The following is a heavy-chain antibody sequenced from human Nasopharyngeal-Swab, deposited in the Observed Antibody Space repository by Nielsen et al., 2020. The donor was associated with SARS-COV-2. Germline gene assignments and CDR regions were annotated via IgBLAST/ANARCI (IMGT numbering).Heavy chain of an antibody. CDR1: GGTFSSYA. D-gene: IGHD2-15*01. CDR2: IIPILGIA. J-gene: IGHJ6*02. CDR3: AREYCSGGSSYGNYGMDV. Sequence: SVKVSCKASGGTFSSYAISWVRQAPGQGLEWMGRIIPILGIANYAQKFQGRVTITANKSTSTAYMELSSLRSEDTAVYYCAREYCSGGSSYGNYGMDVWGQGTTVTVSS. V-gene: IGHV1-69*04.